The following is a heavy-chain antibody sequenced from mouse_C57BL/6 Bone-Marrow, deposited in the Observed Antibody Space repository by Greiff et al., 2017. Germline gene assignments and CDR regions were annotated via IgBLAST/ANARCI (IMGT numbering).Heavy chain of an antibody. Sequence: LVESGAELARPGASVKLSCKASGYTFTSSGISWVKQRTGQGLEWIGEIYPRSGNTYYNEKFKGKATLTADKSSSTAYMELRSLTSEDSAVYFCARRTVVIYYYAMDYWGQGTSVPVSS. J-gene: IGHJ4*01. V-gene: IGHV1-81*01. CDR1: GYTFTSSG. CDR2: IYPRSGNT. CDR3: ARRTVVIYYYAMDY. D-gene: IGHD1-1*01.